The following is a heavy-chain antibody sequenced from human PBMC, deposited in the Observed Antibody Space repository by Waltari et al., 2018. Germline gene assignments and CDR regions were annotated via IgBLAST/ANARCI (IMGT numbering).Heavy chain of an antibody. CDR1: GFTFSSYW. D-gene: IGHD3-3*01. V-gene: IGHV3-7*01. J-gene: IGHJ6*02. CDR3: ARDKNTYYDFWSGYYAPSGMDV. Sequence: EVQLVESGGGLVQPGGSLRLSCAASGFTFSSYWMSWFRQAPGKGLEWVANIKQDGSEKYYVDYVKGRVTISRDNAKNSRYLQMNSLRAEDTAVYYRARDKNTYYDFWSGYYAPSGMDVWGQGTTVTVSS. CDR2: IKQDGSEK.